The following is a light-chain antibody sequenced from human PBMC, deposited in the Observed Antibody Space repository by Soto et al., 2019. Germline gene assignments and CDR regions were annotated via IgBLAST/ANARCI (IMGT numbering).Light chain of an antibody. CDR1: QSVSSN. V-gene: IGKV3-15*01. CDR3: HQYNNWPPYT. Sequence: EIVMTQSPATLSVSPGERVTLSCRASQSVSSNLAWYQQKPGQAPRLLITRATGIPVRFSGSGSGTEFTLTISSLQSEDFAVYFCHQYNNWPPYTFGQGTKLEIK. J-gene: IGKJ2*01.